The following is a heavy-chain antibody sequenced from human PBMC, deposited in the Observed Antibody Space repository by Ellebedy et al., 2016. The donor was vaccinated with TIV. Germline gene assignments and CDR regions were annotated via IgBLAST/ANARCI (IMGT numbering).Heavy chain of an antibody. V-gene: IGHV1-18*01. CDR1: GYTFSNYG. J-gene: IGHJ3*02. CDR2: ISAFNSHT. CDR3: ARDMGEGDAFDI. D-gene: IGHD3-16*01. Sequence: ASVKVSXXTSGYTFSNYGITWVRQAPGQGLEWMAWISAFNSHTNYAQKFQGRVTMTTDTSTRTASMELRSLTSDDTAIYYCARDMGEGDAFDIWGQGTMVTVSS.